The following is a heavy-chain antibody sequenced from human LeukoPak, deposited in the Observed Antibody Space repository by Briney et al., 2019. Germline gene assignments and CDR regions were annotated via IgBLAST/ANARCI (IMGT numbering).Heavy chain of an antibody. CDR3: ATRNFYQTKPYYYYYFYF. D-gene: IGHD3-22*01. Sequence: PGGSLTLSCAASGFTFSSHAMSWVRQAPGRGLEWVSGISSSGDAPYYADSVRGRFPIPRDNSRNTLSLQINRPRAEDPDAHNRATRNFYQTKPYYYYYFYFLGQGTLGTVPS. V-gene: IGHV3-23*01. CDR2: ISSSGDAP. J-gene: IGHJ4*02. CDR1: GFTFSSHA.